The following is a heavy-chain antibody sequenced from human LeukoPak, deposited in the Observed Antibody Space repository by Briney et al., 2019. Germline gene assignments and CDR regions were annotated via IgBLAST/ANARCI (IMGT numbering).Heavy chain of an antibody. CDR3: ARHGYSSGSLAWFDP. Sequence: SETLSLTCTVSGGPITSYYWSWIRQPPGKGLEWIGDAYYSGSTNYNPSLKSRVTISVDRSKNQFSLKLSSVTAADTAMYYCARHGYSSGSLAWFDPWGQGTQVTVSS. J-gene: IGHJ5*02. D-gene: IGHD6-19*01. CDR2: AYYSGST. V-gene: IGHV4-59*01. CDR1: GGPITSYY.